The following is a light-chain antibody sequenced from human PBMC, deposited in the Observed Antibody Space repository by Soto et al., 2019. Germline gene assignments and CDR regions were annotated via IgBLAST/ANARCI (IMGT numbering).Light chain of an antibody. Sequence: QSVLTQPPSASGTPGQRVAISCSGSSSNIGRNYVYWYQQLPGAAPKLLLYRSDQRPSGVPDRFSGSKSGTSASLAISGLRSEDEADYYCAAWDDSLSAHVVFGGGTQLNVL. CDR1: SSNIGRNY. J-gene: IGLJ2*01. CDR2: RSD. CDR3: AAWDDSLSAHVV. V-gene: IGLV1-47*01.